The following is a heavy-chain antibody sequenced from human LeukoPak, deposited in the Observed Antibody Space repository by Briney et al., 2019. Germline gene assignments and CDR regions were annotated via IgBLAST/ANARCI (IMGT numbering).Heavy chain of an antibody. J-gene: IGHJ4*02. D-gene: IGHD1-14*01. V-gene: IGHV3-21*01. Sequence: GGSLRPSCAASGFTFSSYSMNWVRQAPGKGLEWVSSISSSSSYIYYADSVKGRFTISRDNAKNSLYLQMNSLRAEDTAVYYCARETGPGGTGYPDYWGQGTLVTVSS. CDR2: ISSSSSYI. CDR1: GFTFSSYS. CDR3: ARETGPGGTGYPDY.